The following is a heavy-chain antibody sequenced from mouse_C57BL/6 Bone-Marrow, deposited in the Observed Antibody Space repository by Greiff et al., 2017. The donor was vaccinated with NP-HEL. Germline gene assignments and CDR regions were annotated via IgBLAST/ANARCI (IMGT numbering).Heavy chain of an antibody. CDR3: TKWIYYGKEDFDY. CDR1: GYTFTSYW. CDR2: IYPGNSDT. D-gene: IGHD2-1*01. Sequence: VQLQQSGTVLARPGASVKMSCKTSGYTFTSYWMHWVKQRPGQGLEWIGAIYPGNSDTSYNQKFKGKAKLTAVTSASTAYMELSSLTNEDSAVYYCTKWIYYGKEDFDYWGQGTTLTVSS. V-gene: IGHV1-5*01. J-gene: IGHJ2*01.